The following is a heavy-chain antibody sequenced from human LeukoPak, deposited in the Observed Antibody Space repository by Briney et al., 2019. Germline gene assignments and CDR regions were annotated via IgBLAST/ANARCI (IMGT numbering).Heavy chain of an antibody. CDR2: TNPSSGGT. D-gene: IGHD2-21*01. CDR1: GYTFTGYY. J-gene: IGHJ5*02. Sequence: ASVKVSCKASGYTFTGYYMHWVRQAPGQGLEWMGWTNPSSGGTNYAQKFQGRVTMTRDTSISTAYMELSRLRSDDTAVYYCARDNADWWFDPWGQGTLVTVSS. CDR3: ARDNADWWFDP. V-gene: IGHV1-2*02.